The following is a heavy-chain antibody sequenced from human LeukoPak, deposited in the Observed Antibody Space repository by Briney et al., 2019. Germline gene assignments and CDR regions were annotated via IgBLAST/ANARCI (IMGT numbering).Heavy chain of an antibody. CDR1: GDTFTSNA. Sequence: ASVKVSCKASGDTFTSNAVSWVRQAPGQGLEWMGRIIPILRTAEYAQKFQGRLTISADRSTSTAYMELSSLRSEDTAVYYCAKGKGFVGHFDFWGQGTLSPSPQ. CDR2: IIPILRTA. J-gene: IGHJ4*02. CDR3: AKGKGFVGHFDF. D-gene: IGHD3-3*01. V-gene: IGHV1-69*04.